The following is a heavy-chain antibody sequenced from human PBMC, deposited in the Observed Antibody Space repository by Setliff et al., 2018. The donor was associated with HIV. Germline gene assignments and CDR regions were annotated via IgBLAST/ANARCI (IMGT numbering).Heavy chain of an antibody. D-gene: IGHD3-22*01. V-gene: IGHV4-61*09. CDR1: GGSITSGRYY. J-gene: IGHJ4*02. CDR3: ARDYDTSGYFSGY. Sequence: SLTCTVSGGSITSGRYYWSWIRQPAGKGLEWIGHIYTSGSANYNPSLKSRVTISLDTSNNQFSLRLSSVTAADTAVYYCARDYDTSGYFSGYWGQGTLVTVSS. CDR2: IYTSGSA.